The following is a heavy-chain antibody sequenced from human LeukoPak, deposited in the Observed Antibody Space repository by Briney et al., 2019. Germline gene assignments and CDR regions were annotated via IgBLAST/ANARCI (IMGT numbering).Heavy chain of an antibody. CDR3: ARRSFYDYVWGSYRYHFDY. CDR2: IYPGDSDT. V-gene: IGHV5-51*01. CDR1: GYSFTSYW. D-gene: IGHD3-16*02. Sequence: GESLQISCKGSGYSFTSYWIGWVRQMPGKGLEWMGIIYPGDSDTRYSPSFQGQVTISADKSISTAYLQWSSLKASDTAMYYCARRSFYDYVWGSYRYHFDYWGQGTLVTVSS. J-gene: IGHJ4*02.